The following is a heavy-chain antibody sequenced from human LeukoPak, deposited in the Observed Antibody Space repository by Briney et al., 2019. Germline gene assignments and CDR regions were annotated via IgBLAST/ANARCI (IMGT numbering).Heavy chain of an antibody. CDR1: GGSINNYY. Sequence: SETLSLTCTVSGGSINNYYWSWIRQPAGKGLEWIGRIYTTGSTNYNPSLKSRITMSVDTSKNQFSLKLSSVTAADTAVYYCASGSYLPYYFDYWGQGTLVTVSS. J-gene: IGHJ4*02. D-gene: IGHD1-26*01. CDR2: IYTTGST. CDR3: ASGSYLPYYFDY. V-gene: IGHV4-4*07.